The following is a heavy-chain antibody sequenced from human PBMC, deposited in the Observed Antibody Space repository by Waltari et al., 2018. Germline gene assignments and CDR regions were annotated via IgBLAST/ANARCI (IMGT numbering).Heavy chain of an antibody. CDR2: IYIGGSG. D-gene: IGHD3-10*01. J-gene: IGHJ4*02. CDR3: ARDTSGTKGAFDY. V-gene: IGHV3-66*01. Sequence: EVQLVESGGGLVPPGGSLTLPCAASGLPVSSNFMSWVRQAPGKGLEWVSVIYIGGSGYYADSVKGRFTISRDNSKNTVYLQMNSLRAEDTAVYYCARDTSGTKGAFDYWGQGTLVTVSS. CDR1: GLPVSSNF.